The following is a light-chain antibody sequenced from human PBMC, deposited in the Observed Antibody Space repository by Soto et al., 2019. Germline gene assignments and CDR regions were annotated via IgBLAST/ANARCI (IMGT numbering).Light chain of an antibody. CDR3: QQYNNWPPWT. Sequence: VLTQSPDVLSLSPGQTATLSCRASESVDRYVAWYQQKAGQAPRLLIYDGFTRATGVAARFSGSGSATDFTLTISSLEPEDFAVYYCQQYNNWPPWTFGQGTKVEIK. J-gene: IGKJ1*01. V-gene: IGKV3-11*01. CDR1: ESVDRY. CDR2: DGF.